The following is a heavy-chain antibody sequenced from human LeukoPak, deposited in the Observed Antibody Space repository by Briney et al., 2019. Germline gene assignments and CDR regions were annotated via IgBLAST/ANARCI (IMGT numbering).Heavy chain of an antibody. Sequence: SETLSLTCTVSGGSISSYYWSCIRQPPGKGLEWIGYVFYSGSTNYNPSLKSRVTISVDMSKNQFSLKLTSVTAADTAVYYCAREVGDYVGVFDYWGQGTLVTVSS. CDR3: AREVGDYVGVFDY. J-gene: IGHJ4*02. D-gene: IGHD4-17*01. CDR2: VFYSGST. V-gene: IGHV4-59*01. CDR1: GGSISSYY.